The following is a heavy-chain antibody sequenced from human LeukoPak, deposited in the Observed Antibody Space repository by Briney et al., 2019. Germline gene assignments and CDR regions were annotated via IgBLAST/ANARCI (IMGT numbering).Heavy chain of an antibody. V-gene: IGHV4-30-2*01. CDR2: IYHSGST. D-gene: IGHD3-10*01. CDR3: ARALLWFGESQIDAFDI. CDR1: GGSISSGGYS. Sequence: SQTLPLTCAVSGGSISSGGYSWSWIRQPPGKGLEWIGYIYHSGSTYYNPSLKSRVTISVDRSKNQFSLKLSSVTAADTAVYYCARALLWFGESQIDAFDIWGQGTMVTVSS. J-gene: IGHJ3*02.